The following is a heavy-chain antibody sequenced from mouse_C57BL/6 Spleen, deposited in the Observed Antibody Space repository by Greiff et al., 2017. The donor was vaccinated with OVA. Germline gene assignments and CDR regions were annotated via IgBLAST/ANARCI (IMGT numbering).Heavy chain of an antibody. CDR1: GYTFTDYY. V-gene: IGHV1-26*01. CDR3: ARPIYYDYDEGLAY. J-gene: IGHJ3*01. CDR2: INPNNGGT. Sequence: VQLQQSGPELVKPGASVKISCKASGYTFTDYYMNWVKQSHGKSLEWIGDINPNNGGTSYNQKFKGKATLTVDKSSSTAYMELRSLTSEDSAVYYCARPIYYDYDEGLAYWGQGTLVTVSA. D-gene: IGHD2-4*01.